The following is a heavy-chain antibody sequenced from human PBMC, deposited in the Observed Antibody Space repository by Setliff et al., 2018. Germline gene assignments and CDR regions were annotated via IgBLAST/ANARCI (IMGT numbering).Heavy chain of an antibody. Sequence: EASVKVSCKASGYTFTSYGISWVRQAPGQGLEWMGWISAYNGNTNYAQKLQGRVTMTTDTSTSTAYMELRSLRSDDTAVYYCARVRYSGSYLVGNYWGQGTLVTVSS. CDR2: ISAYNGNT. CDR1: GYTFTSYG. CDR3: ARVRYSGSYLVGNY. V-gene: IGHV1-18*01. D-gene: IGHD1-26*01. J-gene: IGHJ4*02.